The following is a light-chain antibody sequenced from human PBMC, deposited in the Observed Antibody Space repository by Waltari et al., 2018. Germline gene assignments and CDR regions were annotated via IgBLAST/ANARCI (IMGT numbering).Light chain of an antibody. CDR2: SDE. CDR1: NSNAGRGA. Sequence: QSVLTQPPSVSAAPGQRVTISCSGGNSNAGRGAVTWYQQLPTKAPKLVIFSDELVPSGVSDRFSGSKSGTSASLAISGLQSDDEAVYYCAVWDDTLNGVLFGGGTKLTVL. CDR3: AVWDDTLNGVL. V-gene: IGLV1-36*01. J-gene: IGLJ3*02.